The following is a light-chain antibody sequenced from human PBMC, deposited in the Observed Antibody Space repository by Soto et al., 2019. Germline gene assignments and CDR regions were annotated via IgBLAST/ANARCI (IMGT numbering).Light chain of an antibody. CDR3: QKYGGSSWT. CDR2: STS. Sequence: EIVLTQSPDTLSLSPGERATLSCRASQRISISYLAWYQQQPGQAPRLLIHSTSTRATGIPDWFSGSGSGTDFTLTISKLEPGDFAVYYCQKYGGSSWTFGQGTKVEI. J-gene: IGKJ1*01. CDR1: QRISISY. V-gene: IGKV3-20*01.